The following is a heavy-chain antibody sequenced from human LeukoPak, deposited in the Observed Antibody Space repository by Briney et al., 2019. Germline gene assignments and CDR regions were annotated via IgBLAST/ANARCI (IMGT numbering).Heavy chain of an antibody. D-gene: IGHD3-10*01. CDR1: GGSISSSSYY. J-gene: IGHJ4*02. CDR3: ALYGSGSYNFDY. CDR2: IYYSGST. V-gene: IGHV4-39*07. Sequence: SETLSLTCTVSGGSISSSSYYWGWIRQPPGKGLEWIGSIYYSGSTYYNPSLKSRATISVDTSKNQFSLKLSSVTAADTAVYYCALYGSGSYNFDYWGQGTLVTVSS.